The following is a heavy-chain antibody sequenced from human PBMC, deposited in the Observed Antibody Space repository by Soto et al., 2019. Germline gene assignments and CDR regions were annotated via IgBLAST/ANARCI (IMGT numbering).Heavy chain of an antibody. Sequence: GQDLKNSSKGSAYSLTSCCIIWVRQMPGKGLEWMGRIDPSDSYTNYSPSFQGHVTISADKSISTAYLQWSSLKASDTAMYYCARRLRRGQSTCTDVRGTGTTVTVFS. D-gene: IGHD2-15*01. CDR2: IDPSDSYT. J-gene: IGHJ6*04. CDR1: AYSLTSCC. V-gene: IGHV5-10-1*01. CDR3: ARRLRRGQSTCTDV.